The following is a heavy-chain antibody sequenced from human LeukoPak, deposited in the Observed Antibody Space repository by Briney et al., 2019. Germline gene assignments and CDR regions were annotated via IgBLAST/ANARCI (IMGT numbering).Heavy chain of an antibody. CDR1: GYSFTTNW. CDR3: ARQRIVVVPAASYYYYYMDV. J-gene: IGHJ6*03. CDR2: IYPGDTVT. V-gene: IGHV5-51*01. D-gene: IGHD2-2*01. Sequence: GESLKFSCKGSGYSFTTNWSGWVRQIPRKGLGWTGIIYPGDTVTRYSPSFQGQVTISADKSISTAYLQWSSLKASDTAMYYCARQRIVVVPAASYYYYYMDVWGKGTTVTVSS.